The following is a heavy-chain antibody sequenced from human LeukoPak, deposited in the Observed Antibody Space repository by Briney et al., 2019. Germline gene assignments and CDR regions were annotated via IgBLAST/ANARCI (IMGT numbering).Heavy chain of an antibody. V-gene: IGHV3-23*01. CDR3: ANRGSGYYYFDY. D-gene: IGHD3-10*01. Sequence: GGSLRLSCAASGFTFSSYAMSGVRQAPGKGLEWVSAISGSGGSTYYADSVKGRFTISSDNSKNTLYLQMNSLRAEDTAVYYCANRGSGYYYFDYWGQGTLVTVSS. CDR1: GFTFSSYA. J-gene: IGHJ4*02. CDR2: ISGSGGST.